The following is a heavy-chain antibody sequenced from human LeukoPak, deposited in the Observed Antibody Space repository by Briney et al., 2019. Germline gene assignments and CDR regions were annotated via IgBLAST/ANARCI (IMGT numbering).Heavy chain of an antibody. CDR2: INPNSGGT. J-gene: IGHJ3*02. Sequence: GASVKVSCKASGYTLTSYYTHWVRQAPGQGLEWVGVINPNSGGTNYAQKFQGRVTMTRDTSISTAYMELSRLRSDDTAVYYCARSGSHDAFDIWGQGTMVTVSS. CDR3: ARSGSHDAFDI. D-gene: IGHD1-26*01. V-gene: IGHV1-2*02. CDR1: GYTLTSYY.